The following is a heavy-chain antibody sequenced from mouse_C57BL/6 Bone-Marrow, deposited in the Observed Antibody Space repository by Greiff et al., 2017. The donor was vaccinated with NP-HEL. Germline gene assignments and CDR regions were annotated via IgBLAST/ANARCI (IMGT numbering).Heavy chain of an antibody. V-gene: IGHV2-9*02. D-gene: IGHD1-1*01. Sequence: QVQLKESGPGLVAPSQSLSITCTVSGFSLTSYGVHWVRQPPGKGLEWLGVIWAGGSTNYNSALMSRLSISKDNSKSQVFLKMNSLQTDDTAMYYCARALYGTLYYYAMDYWGQGTSVTVSS. CDR3: ARALYGTLYYYAMDY. J-gene: IGHJ4*01. CDR1: GFSLTSYG. CDR2: IWAGGST.